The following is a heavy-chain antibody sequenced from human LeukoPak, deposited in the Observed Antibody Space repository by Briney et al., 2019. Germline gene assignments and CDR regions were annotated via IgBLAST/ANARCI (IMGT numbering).Heavy chain of an antibody. D-gene: IGHD2-2*02. CDR2: IIPILGIA. J-gene: IGHJ5*02. Sequence: GASVKVSCKASGGTFSSYAISWVRQAPGQGLEWMGRIIPILGIANYAQKFQGRVTITADKSTSTAYMELSSLRSEDTAVYYCARGGGYCSGTSCYSGWFDPWGQGTLVTVSS. CDR1: GGTFSSYA. V-gene: IGHV1-69*04. CDR3: ARGGGYCSGTSCYSGWFDP.